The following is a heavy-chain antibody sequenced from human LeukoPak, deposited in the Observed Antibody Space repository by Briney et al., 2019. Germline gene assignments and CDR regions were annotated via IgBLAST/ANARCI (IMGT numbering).Heavy chain of an antibody. CDR1: GFTVSSNY. D-gene: IGHD3-9*01. CDR2: IYSGGST. V-gene: IGHV3-66*01. CDR3: AKGSPSGDYDILTAYSSFDY. Sequence: GGSLRLSCAASGFTVSSNYMSWVRQAPGKGLEWVSVIYSGGSTYYADSVKGRFTISRDNSKNTLYLQMNSLRAEDTAVYYCAKGSPSGDYDILTAYSSFDYWGQGTLVTVSS. J-gene: IGHJ4*02.